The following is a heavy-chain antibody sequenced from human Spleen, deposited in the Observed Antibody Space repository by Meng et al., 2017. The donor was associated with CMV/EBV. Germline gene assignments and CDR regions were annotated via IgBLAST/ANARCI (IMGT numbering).Heavy chain of an antibody. Sequence: GESLKISCTASGFTFRDYALSWVRQAPGKGLEWVGRTRNKDNSYTTEYAASVRGRFTISRHDSRKSLYLQMNSLKTEDTAVYYCVRAIFGVYYGMDVWGQGTTVTVSS. J-gene: IGHJ6*02. D-gene: IGHD3-3*01. V-gene: IGHV3-72*01. CDR3: VRAIFGVYYGMDV. CDR1: GFTFRDYA. CDR2: TRNKDNSYTT.